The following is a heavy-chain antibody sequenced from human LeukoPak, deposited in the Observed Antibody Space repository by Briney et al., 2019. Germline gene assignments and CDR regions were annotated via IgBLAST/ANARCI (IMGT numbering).Heavy chain of an antibody. V-gene: IGHV3-53*04. Sequence: PGGSLRLSCAASGFTVSSNYMVWVRQAPGKGLEWVSLLYIGGDAFYAASLKGRFTISRHNSRNTLYLQMISLGAEDTAVYYCARGIEVAAGYFDFWGQGTLVTVSS. CDR3: ARGIEVAAGYFDF. CDR1: GFTVSSNY. D-gene: IGHD6-19*01. CDR2: LYIGGDA. J-gene: IGHJ4*02.